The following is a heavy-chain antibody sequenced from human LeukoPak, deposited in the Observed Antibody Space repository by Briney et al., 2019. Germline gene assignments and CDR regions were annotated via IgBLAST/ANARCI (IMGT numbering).Heavy chain of an antibody. D-gene: IGHD3-22*01. V-gene: IGHV3-21*01. J-gene: IGHJ3*02. Sequence: GGSLRLSCAASGFTFSSYSMNWVRQAPGKGLEWVSSISSSSSYIYYADSVKGRFTISRDNAKNSLYLQMNSLRAEDTAVYYCARDSGRGYYDSIGYTDDAFDIWGQGTRVTVSS. CDR1: GFTFSSYS. CDR3: ARDSGRGYYDSIGYTDDAFDI. CDR2: ISSSSSYI.